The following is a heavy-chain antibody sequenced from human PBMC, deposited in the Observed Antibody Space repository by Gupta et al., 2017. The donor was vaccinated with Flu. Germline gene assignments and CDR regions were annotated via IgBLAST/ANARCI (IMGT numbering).Heavy chain of an antibody. Sequence: VRQAPGQGLEWMGGIIPIFGTANYAQKFQGRVTITADESTSTAYMELSSLRSEDTAVYYCARGDYSNYVRPSKYYYYGMDVWGQGTTVTVSS. J-gene: IGHJ6*02. CDR3: ARGDYSNYVRPSKYYYYGMDV. CDR2: IIPIFGTA. V-gene: IGHV1-69*01. D-gene: IGHD4-4*01.